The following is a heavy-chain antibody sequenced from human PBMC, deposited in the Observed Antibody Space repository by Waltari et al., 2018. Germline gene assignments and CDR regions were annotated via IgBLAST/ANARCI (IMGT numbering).Heavy chain of an antibody. V-gene: IGHV3-30*18. Sequence: QVQLVESGGGVVQPGMSLRISCEASGFTFRNYGFHWVRQAPGKALDWVAVISSDGNFKYHADSVKGRFTISRDNSRNTLYLQMDSLTIEDTGVYFCAKEKRNVGVDYWGQGILVTVSS. D-gene: IGHD3-10*02. CDR3: AKEKRNVGVDY. J-gene: IGHJ4*02. CDR2: ISSDGNFK. CDR1: GFTFRNYG.